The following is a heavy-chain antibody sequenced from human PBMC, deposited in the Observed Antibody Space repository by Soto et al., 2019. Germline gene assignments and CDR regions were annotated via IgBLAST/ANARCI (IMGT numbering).Heavy chain of an antibody. Sequence: ETLSLTCTVSGGSISSYYWSWIRKPPGKGLEWIGYIYYSGSTNYNPSLKSRVTISVDTSKNQFSLKLSSVTAADTAVYYCARRYGVYFDYWGQGTLVTVSS. CDR1: GGSISSYY. V-gene: IGHV4-59*08. CDR3: ARRYGVYFDY. J-gene: IGHJ4*02. CDR2: IYYSGST. D-gene: IGHD4-17*01.